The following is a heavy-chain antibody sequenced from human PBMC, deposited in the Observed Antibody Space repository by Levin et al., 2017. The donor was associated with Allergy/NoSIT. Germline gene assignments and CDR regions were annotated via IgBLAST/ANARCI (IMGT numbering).Heavy chain of an antibody. V-gene: IGHV1-2*02. J-gene: IGHJ5*02. D-gene: IGHD1-26*01. CDR3: ATEWGGKWFDP. Sequence: GESLKISCKASGYTFTGYYLHWVRQAPGQGLEWMGWISPKGDITRYAQNFQGRVTMTRDTSISTAYMELSRLTSDDTAVYYCATEWGGKWFDPWGQGSLVTVSS. CDR1: GYTFTGYY. CDR2: ISPKGDIT.